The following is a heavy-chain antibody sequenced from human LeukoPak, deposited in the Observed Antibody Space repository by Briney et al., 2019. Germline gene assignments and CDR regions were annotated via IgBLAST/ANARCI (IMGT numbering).Heavy chain of an antibody. Sequence: QSGGSLRLSCAASGFTFNNYAMSWVRQAPGKGLEWVSSISGSGASTYYADSVKGRFTISRDNSKNTLYLQMNSLRAEDTAVYYCAKDGSYYGSGSYLFDYWGQGTLVTVSS. D-gene: IGHD3-10*01. CDR2: ISGSGAST. J-gene: IGHJ4*02. CDR1: GFTFNNYA. CDR3: AKDGSYYGSGSYLFDY. V-gene: IGHV3-23*01.